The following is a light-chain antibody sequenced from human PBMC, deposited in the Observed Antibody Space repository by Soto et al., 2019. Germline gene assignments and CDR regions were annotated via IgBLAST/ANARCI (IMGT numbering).Light chain of an antibody. J-gene: IGLJ1*01. Sequence: QSALTQPASVSASPGQSITISCTGTSSDVGFYNYVSWYQHLPGKAPKLMIYEVTNRPSGVSDRFSGSKSGNTASLTISGLQAEDEADYYCSSDTGSSIYVFGTGTKLTVL. CDR3: SSDTGSSIYV. CDR2: EVT. CDR1: SSDVGFYNY. V-gene: IGLV2-14*01.